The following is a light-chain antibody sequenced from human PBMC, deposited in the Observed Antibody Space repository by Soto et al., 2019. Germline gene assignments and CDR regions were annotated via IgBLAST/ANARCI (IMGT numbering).Light chain of an antibody. CDR1: QSVSRY. CDR2: GTS. V-gene: IGKV3-20*01. J-gene: IGKJ5*01. Sequence: EIVLTQSPATLSFSPGERATLSCRASQSVSRYLAWYQQKPGQAPRLLIYGTSSRATGIPDRFSGSGSGTDFTLTISRLEPEDFAVYYCQQYGNSPITFGQGTRLEI. CDR3: QQYGNSPIT.